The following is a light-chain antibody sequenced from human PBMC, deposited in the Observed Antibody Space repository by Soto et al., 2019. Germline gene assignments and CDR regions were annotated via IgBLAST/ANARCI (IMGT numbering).Light chain of an antibody. Sequence: QSALTQPRSVSGSPGQSVTISCTGTSSDVGGYNYVSWYQQHPGKAPKLMIYDVSKRPSGVPDRFSVSKSGNTASLTISGLQAEDEADYYCCSYAGSYTHVVFGGGTKLTVL. CDR3: CSYAGSYTHVV. CDR2: DVS. V-gene: IGLV2-11*01. J-gene: IGLJ2*01. CDR1: SSDVGGYNY.